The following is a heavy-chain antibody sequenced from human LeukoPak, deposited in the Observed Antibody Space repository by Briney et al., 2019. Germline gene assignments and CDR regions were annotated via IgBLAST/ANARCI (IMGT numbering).Heavy chain of an antibody. CDR1: GFTFDDYG. J-gene: IGHJ4*02. CDR3: ARDSEYQMFDY. CDR2: INWNGGST. D-gene: IGHD2-2*01. Sequence: GGSLRLSCAASGFTFDDYGMSWVRQAPGKGLEWVSGINWNGGSTGYADSVKGRFTIPRDNAKNSLYLQMNSLRAEDTALYYCARDSEYQMFDYWGQGTLVTVSS. V-gene: IGHV3-20*04.